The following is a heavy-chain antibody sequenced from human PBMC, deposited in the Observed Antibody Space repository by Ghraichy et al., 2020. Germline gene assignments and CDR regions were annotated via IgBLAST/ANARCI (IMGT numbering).Heavy chain of an antibody. J-gene: IGHJ4*02. CDR2: INPSGGST. CDR1: GYTFTSYY. CDR3: AREVRSIYCSSTSCYKFRHFDY. V-gene: IGHV1-46*01. D-gene: IGHD2-2*02. Sequence: ASVKVSCKASGYTFTSYYMHWVRQAPGQGLEWMGIINPSGGSTSYAQKFQGRVTMTRDTSTSTVYMELSSLRSEDTAVYYCAREVRSIYCSSTSCYKFRHFDYWGQGTLVTVSS.